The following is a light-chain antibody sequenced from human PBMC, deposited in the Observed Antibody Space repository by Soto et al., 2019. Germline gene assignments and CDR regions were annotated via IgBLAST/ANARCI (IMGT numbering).Light chain of an antibody. J-gene: IGKJ2*01. V-gene: IGKV1-5*01. CDR2: DAS. CDR1: QSISSW. CDR3: QQYNSYWYT. Sequence: DIQMTQSPSXLSASVGDRVTITCRASQSISSWLAWYQQKPGKAPKLLIYDASSLESGVPSRFSGSGSGTEFTLTISSLQPDDFATYYCQQYNSYWYTFGQXTKLEIK.